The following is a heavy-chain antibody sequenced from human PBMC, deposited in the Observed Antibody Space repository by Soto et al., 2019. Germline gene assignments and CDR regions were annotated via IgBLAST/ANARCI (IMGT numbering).Heavy chain of an antibody. CDR2: INPSGGST. J-gene: IGHJ4*02. CDR1: GYTFTSYY. D-gene: IGHD6-19*01. CDR3: ATEVGYSSGWYYFDY. V-gene: IGHV1-46*01. Sequence: QVQLVQSGAEVKKPGASVKVSCKASGYTFTSYYMHWVRQAPGQGLEWMGIINPSGGSTSYAQKFQGRVTMHRETSTSTVYMELRSLRSEDTAVYYCATEVGYSSGWYYFDYWGQGTLVTVSS.